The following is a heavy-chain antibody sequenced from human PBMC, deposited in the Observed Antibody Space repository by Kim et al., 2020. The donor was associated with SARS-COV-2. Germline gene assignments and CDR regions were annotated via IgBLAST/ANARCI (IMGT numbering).Heavy chain of an antibody. V-gene: IGHV4-31*02. Sequence: YTPSLKSRVTISVDTSKNQFSLKLSSVTAADTAVYYCARAYYDSSGYADYWGQGTLVTVSS. J-gene: IGHJ4*02. CDR3: ARAYYDSSGYADY. D-gene: IGHD3-22*01.